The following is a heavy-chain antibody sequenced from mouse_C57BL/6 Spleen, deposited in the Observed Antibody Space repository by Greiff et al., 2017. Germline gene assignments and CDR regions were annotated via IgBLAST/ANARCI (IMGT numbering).Heavy chain of an antibody. V-gene: IGHV1-50*01. CDR1: GYTFTSYW. CDR2: IDPSDSYT. Sequence: VQLQQPGAELVKPGASVKLSCKASGYTFTSYWMQWVKQRPGQGLEWIGEIDPSDSYTNYNQKFKGKATLPVDTSSSTAYMQLSSLTSEDSAVYYCARSNMRNYFDYWGQGTTLTVSS. CDR3: ARSNMRNYFDY. J-gene: IGHJ2*01.